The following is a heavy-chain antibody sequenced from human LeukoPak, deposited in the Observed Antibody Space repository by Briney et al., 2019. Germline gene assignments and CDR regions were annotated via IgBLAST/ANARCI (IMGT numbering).Heavy chain of an antibody. D-gene: IGHD2/OR15-2a*01. Sequence: ASVKVSCKASGYTFNNYDMHWVRQAPGQGLEWMGIINPNDDSTSYVQKFQGRVTMTRDTSTSTVYVELSSLRSEDTAVYYCCLSNWFDPWGQGTLVTVSS. CDR1: GYTFNNYD. J-gene: IGHJ5*02. CDR2: INPNDDST. CDR3: CLSNWFDP. V-gene: IGHV1-46*02.